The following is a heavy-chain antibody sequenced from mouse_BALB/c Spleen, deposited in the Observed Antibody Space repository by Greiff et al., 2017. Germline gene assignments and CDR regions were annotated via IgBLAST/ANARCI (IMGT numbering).Heavy chain of an antibody. J-gene: IGHJ3*01. CDR3: KRGGENASWFAY. CDR1: GYTFTSYY. CDR2: INPSNGGT. V-gene: IGHV1S81*02. Sequence: VQLQQPGAELVKPGASVKLSCKASGYTFTSYYMYWVKQRPGQGLEWIGGINPSNGGTNFNEKFKSKATLTVDKSSSTAYMQLSSLTSEDSAVYYCKRGGENASWFAYRGQGALVTVSA.